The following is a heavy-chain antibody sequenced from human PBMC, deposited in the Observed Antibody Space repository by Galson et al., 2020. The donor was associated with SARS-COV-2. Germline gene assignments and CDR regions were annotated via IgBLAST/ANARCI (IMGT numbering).Heavy chain of an antibody. CDR2: IYPGYSDT. V-gene: IGHV5-51*01. Sequence: KIGESLKISCQGSGYSFTSYWIGWVRQMPGKGLEWMGIIYPGYSDTRYSPSFQGQVTISADKSISTAYLQWSSLKASDTAMYYCASIVYCGGDCDAGYFDYWGQGTLVTVSS. CDR3: ASIVYCGGDCDAGYFDY. J-gene: IGHJ4*02. CDR1: GYSFTSYW. D-gene: IGHD2-21*01.